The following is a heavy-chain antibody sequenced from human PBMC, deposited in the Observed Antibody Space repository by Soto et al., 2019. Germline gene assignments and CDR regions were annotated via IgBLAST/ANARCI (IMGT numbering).Heavy chain of an antibody. CDR1: GYTFTSYG. CDR3: AREGFWSGYWYYYGMDV. CDR2: ISAYNGNT. Sequence: ASVQVSCKASGYTFTSYGISWVRQAPGQGLEWMGWISAYNGNTNYAQKLQGRVTMTTDTSTSTAYMELRSLRSDDTAVYYCAREGFWSGYWYYYGMDVWGQGTTVTVSS. D-gene: IGHD3-3*01. V-gene: IGHV1-18*01. J-gene: IGHJ6*02.